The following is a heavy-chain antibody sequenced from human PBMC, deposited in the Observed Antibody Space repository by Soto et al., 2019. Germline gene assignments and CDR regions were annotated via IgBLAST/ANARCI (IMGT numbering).Heavy chain of an antibody. Sequence: ASVKVSCKASRYTFTGYYLHWVRQAPGQGLEWMGWINPKTGDTTYAQKFQGRVTLTRDTSISTAYMELGRLGSDDTAVYYCARDNSGIEYGDFDYSGQGTLVTVSS. CDR1: RYTFTGYY. CDR3: ARDNSGIEYGDFDY. D-gene: IGHD1-26*01. J-gene: IGHJ4*02. CDR2: INPKTGDT. V-gene: IGHV1-2*02.